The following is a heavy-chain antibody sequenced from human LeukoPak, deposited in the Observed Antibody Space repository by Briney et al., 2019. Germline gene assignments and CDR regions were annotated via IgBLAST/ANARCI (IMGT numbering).Heavy chain of an antibody. Sequence: WGSLRLSCAASGFTFRNYAMSWVRQAQGKGLEWVSTITGSGDTTYYAESVKGRLTISRDNSKSTLYPQMNSLSVEATGRYYCASYGGSWGQGTLVTVAS. D-gene: IGHD3-16*01. J-gene: IGHJ4*02. CDR1: GFTFRNYA. CDR3: ASYGGS. V-gene: IGHV3-23*01. CDR2: ITGSGDTT.